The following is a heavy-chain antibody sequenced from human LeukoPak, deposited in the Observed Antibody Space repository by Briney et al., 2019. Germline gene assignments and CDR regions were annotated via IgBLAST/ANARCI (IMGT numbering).Heavy chain of an antibody. V-gene: IGHV3-23*01. D-gene: IGHD2-15*01. CDR2: ISGSGGNT. Sequence: PGGSLRLSCVASGFTFSSYAMSWVRQAPGKGLEWVSTISGSGGNTYYPDSVRGRFTISRDNSKNTLYLQMNSLRAEDTAVYYCAKDLSGAWGGDDYWGQGTLVTVSS. CDR1: GFTFSSYA. J-gene: IGHJ4*02. CDR3: AKDLSGAWGGDDY.